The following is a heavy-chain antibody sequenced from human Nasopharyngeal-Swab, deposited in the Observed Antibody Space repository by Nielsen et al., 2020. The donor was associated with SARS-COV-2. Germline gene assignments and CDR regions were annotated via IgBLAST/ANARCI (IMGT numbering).Heavy chain of an antibody. CDR2: ITSSSTYM. J-gene: IGHJ4*02. V-gene: IGHV3-21*01. CDR3: ASRPRAGY. Sequence: VRQAPGKGLEWVSSITSSSTYMYYTDSVEGRFTISRDNAKNSLFLQMNSLRGEDTAVYYCASRPRAGYWGQGTPVTVSS.